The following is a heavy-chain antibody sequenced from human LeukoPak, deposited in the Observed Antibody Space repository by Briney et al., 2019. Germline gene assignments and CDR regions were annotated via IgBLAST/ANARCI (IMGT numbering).Heavy chain of an antibody. CDR1: GYTFTSYG. CDR3: ARDDYGGQYYYYGMDV. J-gene: IGHJ6*02. Sequence: ASVKVSCKASGYTFTSYGISWVRQAPGQGLEWMGWISAYNGNTNYAQKLQGRVTMTRDTSISTAYMELSRLRSDDTAVYYCARDDYGGQYYYYGMDVWGQGTTVTVSS. D-gene: IGHD4-17*01. V-gene: IGHV1-18*01. CDR2: ISAYNGNT.